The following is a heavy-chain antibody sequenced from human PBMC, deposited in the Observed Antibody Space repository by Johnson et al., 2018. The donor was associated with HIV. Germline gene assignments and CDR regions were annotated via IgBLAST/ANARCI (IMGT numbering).Heavy chain of an antibody. CDR3: ARAPEVRGVDAFDV. CDR2: ITSSGSTV. Sequence: QVQLVESGGGLVNPGGSLRISCAAFGFTFSDYYMSWVRQAPGKGLEWVSYITSSGSTVYYADSVQGRFTISRDNTKNSLYLQMNILSAEDTALYYCARAPEVRGVDAFDVWGQGTVVIVSS. CDR1: GFTFSDYY. D-gene: IGHD3-10*01. J-gene: IGHJ3*01. V-gene: IGHV3-11*04.